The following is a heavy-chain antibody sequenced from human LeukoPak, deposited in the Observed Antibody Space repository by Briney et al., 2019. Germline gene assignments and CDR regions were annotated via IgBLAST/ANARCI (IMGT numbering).Heavy chain of an antibody. J-gene: IGHJ4*02. CDR3: ARDRGYDITMVRGVIDY. D-gene: IGHD3-10*01. V-gene: IGHV4-59*12. CDR2: TYYSGNT. Sequence: PSETLSLTCTVSGGSISSFYWSWIRQPPGKGLEWIGYTYYSGNTNYNPSLKNRVTISVDTSKNQFSLKLSSVTAADTAVYYCARDRGYDITMVRGVIDYWGQGTLVTVSS. CDR1: GGSISSFY.